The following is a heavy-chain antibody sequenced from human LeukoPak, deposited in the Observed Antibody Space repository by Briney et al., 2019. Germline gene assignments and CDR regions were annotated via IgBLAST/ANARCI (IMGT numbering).Heavy chain of an antibody. Sequence: SETLSLTCTVSGGSISSSSYYWGWIRQPPGKGLEWIGSIYYSGSTYYNSSLKSRVTISVDTSKNQFSLKLSSVTAADTAVYYCARGYSSGWYRAGRGYFDYWGQGTLVTVSS. V-gene: IGHV4-39*01. D-gene: IGHD6-19*01. J-gene: IGHJ4*02. CDR1: GGSISSSSYY. CDR2: IYYSGST. CDR3: ARGYSSGWYRAGRGYFDY.